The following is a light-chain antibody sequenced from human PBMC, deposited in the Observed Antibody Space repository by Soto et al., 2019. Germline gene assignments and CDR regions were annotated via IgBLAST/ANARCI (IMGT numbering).Light chain of an antibody. CDR1: SSDVGSYNL. CDR3: CSYAGSSTYV. V-gene: IGLV2-23*01. Sequence: QSALTQPASVSGSPGQSITISCTGTSSDVGSYNLVSWYQQDPGEAPKLIIYEGTKRPSGVSNRFSGSKSANTASLTISGLQAEDESDYYCCSYAGSSTYVFGTGTKVTVL. CDR2: EGT. J-gene: IGLJ1*01.